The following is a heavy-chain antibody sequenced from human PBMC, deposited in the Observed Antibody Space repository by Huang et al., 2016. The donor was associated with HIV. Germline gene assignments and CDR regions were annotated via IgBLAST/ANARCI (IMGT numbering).Heavy chain of an antibody. CDR3: ARGDYYDSSGYHPGYFDY. V-gene: IGHV3-33*04. J-gene: IGHJ4*02. D-gene: IGHD3-22*01. CDR2: IRNDGMKK. CDR1: GFILSNYG. Sequence: VQLIESGGGVVQPGKSLRLSCATSGFILSNYGMNWGRQAPGKGVKWVAFIRNDGMKKNYADSVRGRFTVGRDNGNNTLFLQMRSLGVDDTAVYYCARGDYYDSSGYHPGYFDYWGQGILVTVSS.